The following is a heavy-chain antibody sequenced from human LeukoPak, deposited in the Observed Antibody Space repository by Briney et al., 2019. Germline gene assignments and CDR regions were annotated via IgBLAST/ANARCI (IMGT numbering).Heavy chain of an antibody. D-gene: IGHD5-12*01. CDR3: ASGYSGYDFDY. Sequence: GGSLRLSCAASGFTFSRYWMNWVRQAPGKGLEWVANIKHDGSAQNYVDSVKGRFTISRDNSKNTLYLQMNSLRAEDTAVYYCASGYSGYDFDYWGQGTLVTVSS. J-gene: IGHJ4*02. CDR1: GFTFSRYW. V-gene: IGHV3-7*03. CDR2: IKHDGSAQ.